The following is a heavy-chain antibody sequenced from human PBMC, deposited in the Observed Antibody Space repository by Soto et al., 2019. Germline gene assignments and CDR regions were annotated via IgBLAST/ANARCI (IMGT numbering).Heavy chain of an antibody. CDR3: ARGRNWNYDY. CDR2: INHSGST. J-gene: IGHJ4*02. Sequence: QVQLQQWGAGLLKPSETLSLTCAVYGGSFSGYYWSWIRQPPGKGLEWIGEINHSGSTNYNPSLKSRVTISVDTSKNQFSLKLSSVTAADTAVYYCARGRNWNYDYWGQGTLVTVSS. D-gene: IGHD1-1*01. CDR1: GGSFSGYY. V-gene: IGHV4-34*01.